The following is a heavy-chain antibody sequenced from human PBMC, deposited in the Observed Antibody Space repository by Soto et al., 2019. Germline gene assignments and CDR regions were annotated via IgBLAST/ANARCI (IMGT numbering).Heavy chain of an antibody. J-gene: IGHJ6*02. CDR3: ARGATVTREYFYGMDV. Sequence: QVQLVQSGAEVKKPGSSVRVSCKTSGGSFSNYAFSWVRQAPGQALEWMGAIIPMFGTPNYAQMFQGRVTITADESTTTAYMEVSSLRSEDSAVYYCARGATVTREYFYGMDVWGQGTTVTVSS. V-gene: IGHV1-69*01. CDR2: IIPMFGTP. CDR1: GGSFSNYA. D-gene: IGHD4-4*01.